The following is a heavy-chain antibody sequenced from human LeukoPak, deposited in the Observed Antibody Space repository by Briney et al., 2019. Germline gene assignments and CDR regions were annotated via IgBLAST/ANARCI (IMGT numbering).Heavy chain of an antibody. CDR2: IIPMFGTA. Sequence: GGSLRLSCAASGFTFSNYAISGVRQAPGQGLEYMGGIIPMFGTAGYAQKFQGRVTITADESTSTAYMELSSLRSDDTAMYYCASLTGGYLGWGQGTLVTVSS. J-gene: IGHJ4*02. CDR3: ASLTGGYLG. CDR1: GFTFSNYA. D-gene: IGHD7-27*01. V-gene: IGHV1-69*01.